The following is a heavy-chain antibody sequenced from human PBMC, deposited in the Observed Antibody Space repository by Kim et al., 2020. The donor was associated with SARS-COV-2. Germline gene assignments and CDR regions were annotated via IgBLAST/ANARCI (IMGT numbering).Heavy chain of an antibody. J-gene: IGHJ4*02. CDR3: ARDGEMDY. CDR2: GSTI. Sequence: GSTIYDPDSVKGRFTITRYNAKNSLYLQMNSLRAEDTAVYYCARDGEMDYWSRRTLVTVSS. V-gene: IGHV3-48*03. D-gene: IGHD3-10*01.